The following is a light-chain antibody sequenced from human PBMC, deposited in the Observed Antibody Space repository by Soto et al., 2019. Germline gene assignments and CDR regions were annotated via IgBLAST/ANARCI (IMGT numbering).Light chain of an antibody. CDR3: LHYYTYPLT. Sequence: DIQMTHSPSTLSASVGDRVSITCRASQRIGSWLAWYQQKPGKVPKLLIYDASTLISGVPSRFSGTGSGKEFTLSIASLQPDDFPTYYCLHYYTYPLTFGQGTKVEIX. V-gene: IGKV1-5*01. CDR1: QRIGSW. J-gene: IGKJ1*01. CDR2: DAS.